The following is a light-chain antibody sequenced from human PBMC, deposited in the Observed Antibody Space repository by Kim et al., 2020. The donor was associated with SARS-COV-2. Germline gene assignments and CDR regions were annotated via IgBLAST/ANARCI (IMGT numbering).Light chain of an antibody. V-gene: IGLV2-11*01. Sequence: QSALTRPRSVSGSPGQSVTISCTGTSSDVGAYNYVSWFQQHPGKAPKLMIYDVSKRPSGVPDRFSGSKSGNTASLTISGLQTEDEADYYCCSYAGTYTVVFGGGTQLTVL. J-gene: IGLJ2*01. CDR1: SSDVGAYNY. CDR3: CSYAGTYTVV. CDR2: DVS.